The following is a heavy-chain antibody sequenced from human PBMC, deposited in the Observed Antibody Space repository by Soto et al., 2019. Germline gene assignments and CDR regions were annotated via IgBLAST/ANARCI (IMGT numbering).Heavy chain of an antibody. V-gene: IGHV3-30*18. Sequence: QVQLVESGGGVVQPGRSLRLSCAASGITFSSYGMHWVRQAPGKGLEWVAVISYDGTNKYYGDSVKGRFSISRDNSKNTLYLQMNSLRAEVTAAYYCAKGLGWRVLGDAFDIWGQGTMVTVSS. D-gene: IGHD3-16*01. J-gene: IGHJ3*02. CDR1: GITFSSYG. CDR2: ISYDGTNK. CDR3: AKGLGWRVLGDAFDI.